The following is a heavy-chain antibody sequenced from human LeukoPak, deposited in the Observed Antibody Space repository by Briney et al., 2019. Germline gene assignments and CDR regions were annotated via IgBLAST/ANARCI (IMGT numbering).Heavy chain of an antibody. CDR1: GFTFSSYA. CDR2: ISGSGGST. J-gene: IGHJ4*02. V-gene: IGHV3-23*01. D-gene: IGHD3-16*01. CDR3: AKDNWGRSFSDY. Sequence: PGGSLRLSCAASGFTFSSYAMSWVRQAPGKGLEWVSAISGSGGSTYYADSVKGRFTISRDNSKSTLYLQMNSLRAEDTAVYYCAKDNWGRSFSDYWGQGTLVTVSS.